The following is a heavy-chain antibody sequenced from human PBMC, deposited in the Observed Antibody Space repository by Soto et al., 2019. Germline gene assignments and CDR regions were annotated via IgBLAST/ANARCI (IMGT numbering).Heavy chain of an antibody. V-gene: IGHV3-30*18. CDR2: ISYDGSNK. Sequence: GGSLRLSCAASGFTFSSYGMHWVRQAPGKGLEWVAVISYDGSNKYYADSVKGRFTISRDNSKNTLYLQMNSLRAEDTAVYYCAKSGGHRYYYYGMDVWGQGTTVTVSS. D-gene: IGHD2-8*02. J-gene: IGHJ6*02. CDR3: AKSGGHRYYYYGMDV. CDR1: GFTFSSYG.